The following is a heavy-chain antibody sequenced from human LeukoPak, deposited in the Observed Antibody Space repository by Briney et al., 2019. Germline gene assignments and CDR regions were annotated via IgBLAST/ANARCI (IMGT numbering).Heavy chain of an antibody. CDR2: IYSGGST. CDR3: ARDLMVRGVKEFDY. Sequence: PGGSLRLSCAASGFTVSSNYMSWVRQAPGKGLEWVSVIYSGGSTYYADSVKGRFTISRDNSKNTLYLQMNSLRAEDTAVYYCARDLMVRGVKEFDYWGQGTLVTVSS. V-gene: IGHV3-66*02. CDR1: GFTVSSNY. J-gene: IGHJ4*02. D-gene: IGHD3-10*01.